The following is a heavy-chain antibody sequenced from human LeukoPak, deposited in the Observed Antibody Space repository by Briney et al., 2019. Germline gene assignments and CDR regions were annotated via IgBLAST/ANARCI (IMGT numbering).Heavy chain of an antibody. V-gene: IGHV4-59*06. Sequence: SETLSLTCTVSGGSISSYYWSWIRQPPGQGMGWIGYIYYSGSTYYNPSLTSRLTISVDTSKNQFSLKLSSVTAADTAVYYCARASGYYGSGSYSPDYWGQGTLVTVSS. CDR2: IYYSGST. J-gene: IGHJ4*02. CDR1: GGSISSYY. D-gene: IGHD3-10*01. CDR3: ARASGYYGSGSYSPDY.